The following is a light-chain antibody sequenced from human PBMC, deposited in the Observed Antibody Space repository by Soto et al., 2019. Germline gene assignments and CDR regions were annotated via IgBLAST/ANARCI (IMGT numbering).Light chain of an antibody. CDR1: NSDIGAYNY. Sequence: QSALTQPASVSGSPGQSITISCTGSNSDIGAYNYVSWYQRHPGKAPRLIIFEVNDRPSGVSHRFSGSKSGNTASLTISGLQAEDEADYYCASYTTSHTRVFGGGTKVTVL. CDR2: EVN. J-gene: IGLJ3*02. CDR3: ASYTTSHTRV. V-gene: IGLV2-14*01.